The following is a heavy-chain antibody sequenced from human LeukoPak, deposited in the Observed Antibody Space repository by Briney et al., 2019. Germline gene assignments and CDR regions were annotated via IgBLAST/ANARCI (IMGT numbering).Heavy chain of an antibody. CDR2: FDPEDGET. D-gene: IGHD3-22*01. J-gene: IGHJ4*02. Sequence: ASVKVSCKVSGYTLTELSMHWVRQAPGKGLEWMGGFDPEDGETIYAQKFQGRVTMTEDTSTDTAYMELSSLRSEDTAVYYCARSYYYDSSHTVDYWGQGTLVTASS. CDR1: GYTLTELS. CDR3: ARSYYYDSSHTVDY. V-gene: IGHV1-24*01.